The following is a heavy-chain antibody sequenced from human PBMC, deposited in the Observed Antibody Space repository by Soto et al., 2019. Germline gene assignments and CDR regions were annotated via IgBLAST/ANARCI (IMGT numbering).Heavy chain of an antibody. V-gene: IGHV3-48*02. CDR3: VRDDRWALDF. Sequence: EVQLVESGGGLVQPGGSRRVSCAASGFSFSNYAMNWVRQAPGKGLEWVSYISIGSGSIFYADSVKGRFTISRDDAKNSLYMQMNTLRDEDTVVYYCVRDDRWALDFWGQGTMVTVSS. CDR2: ISIGSGSI. D-gene: IGHD3-22*01. CDR1: GFSFSNYA. J-gene: IGHJ3*01.